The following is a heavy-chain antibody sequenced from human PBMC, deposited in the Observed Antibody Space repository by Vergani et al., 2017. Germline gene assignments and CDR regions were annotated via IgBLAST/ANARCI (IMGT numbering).Heavy chain of an antibody. CDR3: AADTHSGQRADR. CDR2: IHYSENT. V-gene: IGHV4-59*11. Sequence: QVQLQESGPGLVKSSETLSLTCSVSFDSIRNLYCNWIRQPPGKGLEWIGSIHYSENTNYNPTLKTRVTIPVDTSKNQVSLTLTCVTAADTAVYYCAADTHSGQRADRWGQGILVTVTS. CDR1: FDSIRNLY. J-gene: IGHJ5*02. D-gene: IGHD6-19*01.